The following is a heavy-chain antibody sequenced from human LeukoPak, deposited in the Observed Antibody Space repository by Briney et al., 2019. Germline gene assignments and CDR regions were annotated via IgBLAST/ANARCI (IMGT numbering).Heavy chain of an antibody. Sequence: GGSLRVSCAASGFTFISYAMSWVRQALGKGLEWVSAISGSGGSTYYADSVKGRFTISRDNSKNTLYLQMNSLRAEDTAVYYCAKSKQWLALFDYWGQGTLVTVSS. CDR3: AKSKQWLALFDY. J-gene: IGHJ4*02. CDR2: ISGSGGST. CDR1: GFTFISYA. D-gene: IGHD6-19*01. V-gene: IGHV3-23*01.